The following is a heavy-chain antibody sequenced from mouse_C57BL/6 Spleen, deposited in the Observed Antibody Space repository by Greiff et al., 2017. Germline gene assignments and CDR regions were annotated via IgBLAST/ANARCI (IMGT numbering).Heavy chain of an antibody. CDR3: ARKEDYYGSSGMVDY. Sequence: VQLQESGAELARPGASVKLSCKASGYTFTSYGISWVKQRTGQGLEWIGEIYPRSGNTYYNEKFKGKATLTADKSSSTAYMELRSLTSEDSAVYFCARKEDYYGSSGMVDYWGQGTSVTVSS. J-gene: IGHJ4*01. D-gene: IGHD1-1*01. CDR2: IYPRSGNT. V-gene: IGHV1-81*01. CDR1: GYTFTSYG.